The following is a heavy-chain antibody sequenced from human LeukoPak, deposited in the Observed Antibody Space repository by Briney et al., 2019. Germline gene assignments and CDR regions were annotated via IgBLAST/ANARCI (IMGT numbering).Heavy chain of an antibody. J-gene: IGHJ6*03. D-gene: IGHD3-10*01. CDR3: AKALRGGLLEDYMDV. Sequence: PGGTLRLSCVASGFTFSRHGMNWVRQAPGKGLEWVAFIRYDGSNKYYADSVKGRFTISRDNSKNTLYLQMNSLRAEDTAVYYCAKALRGGLLEDYMDVWGKGTTVTISS. CDR1: GFTFSRHG. V-gene: IGHV3-30*02. CDR2: IRYDGSNK.